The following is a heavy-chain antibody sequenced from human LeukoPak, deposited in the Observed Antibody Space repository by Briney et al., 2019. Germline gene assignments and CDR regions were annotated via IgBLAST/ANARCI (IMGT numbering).Heavy chain of an antibody. D-gene: IGHD4-17*01. CDR1: GFTFSTYS. Sequence: GGSLRLSCAASGFTFSTYSMNWVRQAPGKGLEWVSYISDTSITIYYADSVKGRFTISRDNAKNSLYLQMDTLRAEDTALYYCATALDYDDSRDYWGQGTLVTVSS. J-gene: IGHJ4*02. V-gene: IGHV3-48*04. CDR2: ISDTSITI. CDR3: ATALDYDDSRDY.